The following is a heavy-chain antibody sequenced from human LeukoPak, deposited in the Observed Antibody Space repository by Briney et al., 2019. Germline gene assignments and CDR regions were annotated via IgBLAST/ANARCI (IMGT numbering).Heavy chain of an antibody. V-gene: IGHV1-69*05. CDR3: ARADTLKTYSSGWYGWFDP. D-gene: IGHD6-19*01. J-gene: IGHJ5*02. CDR2: IIPIFGTV. CDR1: GGTFSSYA. Sequence: ASVKVSCKASGGTFSSYAISWVRQAPGQGLEWMGGIIPIFGTVNYAQKFQGRVTITTDESTSTAYMELSSLRSEDTAVYYCARADTLKTYSSGWYGWFDPWGQGTLVTVSS.